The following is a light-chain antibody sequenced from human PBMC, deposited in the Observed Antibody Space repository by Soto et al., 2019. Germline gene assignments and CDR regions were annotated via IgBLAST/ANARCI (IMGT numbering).Light chain of an antibody. CDR1: QSLITRY. CDR2: GAS. CDR3: QQYGTSPT. J-gene: IGKJ5*01. Sequence: EIVLTQSPGTLSLFPGERATLSCRASQSLITRYLAWYQHKPGQAPRLLIYGASSRANGIPDRFSGSGSGTAFTLTISRLEPEDFAVYSCQQYGTSPTFGQGTRLEIK. V-gene: IGKV3-20*01.